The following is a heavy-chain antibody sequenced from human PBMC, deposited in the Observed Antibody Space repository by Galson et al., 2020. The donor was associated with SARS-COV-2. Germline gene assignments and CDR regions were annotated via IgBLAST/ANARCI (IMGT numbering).Heavy chain of an antibody. CDR1: GFNFRSYG. D-gene: IGHD3-16*01. CDR2: IWYDGSNK. CDR3: AREFGRGMDV. J-gene: IGHJ6*02. Sequence: TGGSLRLSCITSGFNFRSYGIHWVRQAPGKGLEWVAVIWYDGSNKYYADSVKGRFTISRDNSKNTLYLQMNSLRAEDTAVYYCAREFGRGMDVWGQGTTVTVSS. V-gene: IGHV3-30*19.